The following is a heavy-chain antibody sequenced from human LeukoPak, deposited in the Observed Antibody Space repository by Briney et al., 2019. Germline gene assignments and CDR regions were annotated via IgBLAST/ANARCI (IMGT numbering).Heavy chain of an antibody. CDR2: INHSGST. CDR1: GYSISSGYY. Sequence: SETLSLTCTVSGYSISSGYYWSWIRQPPGKGLEWIGEINHSGSTNYNPSLKSRVTISVDTSKNQLSLKLSSVTAADTAVYYCARVRKPHAFDIWGQGTMVTVSS. J-gene: IGHJ3*02. CDR3: ARVRKPHAFDI. V-gene: IGHV4-38-2*02.